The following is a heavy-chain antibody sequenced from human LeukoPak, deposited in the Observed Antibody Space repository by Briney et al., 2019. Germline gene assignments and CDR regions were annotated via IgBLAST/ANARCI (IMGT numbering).Heavy chain of an antibody. CDR2: IYYSGST. J-gene: IGHJ5*02. CDR1: GGSISSYY. CDR3: ARRPYEGRFDP. Sequence: SETLSLTCTVSGGSISSYYWSWIRQPPGKGLEWIGYIYYSGSTNYNPSPKSRVTISVDTSKNQFSLKLSSVTAADTAVYYCARRPYEGRFDPWGQGTLVTVSS. V-gene: IGHV4-59*08. D-gene: IGHD3-22*01.